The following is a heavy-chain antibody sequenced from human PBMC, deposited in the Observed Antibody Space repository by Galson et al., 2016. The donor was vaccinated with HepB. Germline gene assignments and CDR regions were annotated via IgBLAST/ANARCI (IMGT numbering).Heavy chain of an antibody. J-gene: IGHJ4*02. CDR3: ARGSWFGELSPLAY. CDR2: LSNSGGT. Sequence: SETLSLTCTVSGGSITNPISNYYWSWVQQSPGKDLEWIGCLSNSGGTNYNPSLESRATISVDTSKNQFSLKLTSVTTADTAVYYCARGSWFGELSPLAYWGQGTRVTVSS. V-gene: IGHV4-61*01. CDR1: GGSITNPISNYY. D-gene: IGHD3-10*01.